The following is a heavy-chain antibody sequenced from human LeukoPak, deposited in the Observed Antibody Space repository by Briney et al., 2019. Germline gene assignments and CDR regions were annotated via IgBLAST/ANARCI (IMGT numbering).Heavy chain of an antibody. V-gene: IGHV3-30*02. D-gene: IGHD2-8*02. Sequence: GGSLRLSCAASGFTFSSYGMHWVRQAPGKGLEWVAFIRYDGDIKYYADSVKGRFTISRDNSKNTPYLQMNSLRAEDTAVYYCARGGLVYWGQGTLVTVSS. J-gene: IGHJ4*02. CDR3: ARGGLVY. CDR2: IRYDGDIK. CDR1: GFTFSSYG.